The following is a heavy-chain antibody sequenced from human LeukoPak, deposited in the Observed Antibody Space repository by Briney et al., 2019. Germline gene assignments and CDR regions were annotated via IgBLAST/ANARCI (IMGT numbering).Heavy chain of an antibody. CDR1: GGSINSGDYY. J-gene: IGHJ4*02. D-gene: IGHD2-21*02. CDR2: IYYSGST. CDR3: ARVRIGGDLHFDY. V-gene: IGHV4-30-4*01. Sequence: PSQTLSLTCTVSGGSINSGDYYWSWIRQPPGKGLEWIGYIYYSGSTYYNPSLKSRVTISVDTSKNQFSLKLSSVTAADTAVYYCARVRIGGDLHFDYWGQGTLVTVSS.